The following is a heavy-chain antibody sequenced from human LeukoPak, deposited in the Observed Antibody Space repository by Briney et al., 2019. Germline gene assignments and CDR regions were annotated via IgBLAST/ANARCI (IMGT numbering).Heavy chain of an antibody. V-gene: IGHV4-61*01. D-gene: IGHD6-19*01. CDR1: GDSVSSGRYY. CDR3: ARHPRGGSGWLPFDY. CDR2: IYYSGST. J-gene: IGHJ4*02. Sequence: SETLSLTCTVSGDSVSSGRYYWSWIRQPPGKGLEWIGYIYYSGSTNYNPSLKSRVTISVDTSKNQFSLKLSSVTAADTAVYYCARHPRGGSGWLPFDYWGQGTLVTVSS.